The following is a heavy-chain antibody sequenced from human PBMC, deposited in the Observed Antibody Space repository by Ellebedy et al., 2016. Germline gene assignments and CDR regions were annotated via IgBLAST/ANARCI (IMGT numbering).Heavy chain of an antibody. J-gene: IGHJ4*02. V-gene: IGHV2-5*01. Sequence: SGPTLVKPTQTLTLTCTFSGFSLTTNEVVVGWIRQPPGKALEWLAFIYGNDDKRYIPSLRTRLTITKDTPKNRVVLTMTNMDPVDTGTYFCAHRTTMTAVDYWGQGSLVTVSS. CDR1: GFSLTTNEVV. CDR2: IYGNDDK. D-gene: IGHD4-17*01. CDR3: AHRTTMTAVDY.